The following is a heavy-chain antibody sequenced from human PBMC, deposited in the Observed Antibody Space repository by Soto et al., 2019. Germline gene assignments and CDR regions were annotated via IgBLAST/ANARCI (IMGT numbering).Heavy chain of an antibody. CDR1: GYTFTNYD. J-gene: IGHJ5*02. CDR3: AKGPARTSVADITSDP. Sequence: ASVKVSCKASGYTFTNYDINWVRQVPGQGLEWMGWMNPNSGNTGSAPKFQGRVTMTRNTSISTAYMELSGLRFEDTAVYYCAKGPARTSVADITSDPGGQG. D-gene: IGHD6-19*01. CDR2: MNPNSGNT. V-gene: IGHV1-8*01.